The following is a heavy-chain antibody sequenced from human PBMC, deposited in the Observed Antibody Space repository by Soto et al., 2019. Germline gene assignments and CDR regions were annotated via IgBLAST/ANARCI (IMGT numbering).Heavy chain of an antibody. J-gene: IGHJ4*02. CDR1: GDSVSSNNAA. V-gene: IGHV6-1*01. D-gene: IGHD3-10*01. CDR3: AKESAMVRGIINPLDY. Sequence: LTCVISGDSVSSNNAAWNWIRQSPSRGLEWLGRTYYRSKWYTDYAVSVKSRVTIDPDTSKNQLSLQLNSVTPEDTAVYYCAKESAMVRGIINPLDYWGQGIPVTVSS. CDR2: TYYRSKWYT.